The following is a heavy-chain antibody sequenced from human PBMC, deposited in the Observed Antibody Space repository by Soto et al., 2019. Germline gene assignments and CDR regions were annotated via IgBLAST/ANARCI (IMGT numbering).Heavy chain of an antibody. Sequence: QVQLQESGPGLVKPSQTLSLTCTVSGGSVSSGGHYWSWIRQHPGRGLEWIGYIYNSGSTSYNPSLESRVIISVNTSKNQFSLKLSSVTAADTAVYYCAGGRDSWGQGTLVTVSS. CDR2: IYNSGST. V-gene: IGHV4-31*03. CDR3: AGGRDS. CDR1: GGSVSSGGHY. D-gene: IGHD3-16*01. J-gene: IGHJ4*02.